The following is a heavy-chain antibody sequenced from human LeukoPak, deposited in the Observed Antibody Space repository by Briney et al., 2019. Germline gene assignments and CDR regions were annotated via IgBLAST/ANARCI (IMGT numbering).Heavy chain of an antibody. CDR3: ARVSQHIVVVRH. Sequence: SETLSLTCAVYGGSFSGYYWSWIRQPPGKGLEWIGEINHSGSTNYNPSLKSRVTISVDTSKNQFSLKLSSVTAADTAVYYCARVSQHIVVVRHWGQGTLVTVSS. V-gene: IGHV4-34*01. J-gene: IGHJ4*02. D-gene: IGHD3-22*01. CDR2: INHSGST. CDR1: GGSFSGYY.